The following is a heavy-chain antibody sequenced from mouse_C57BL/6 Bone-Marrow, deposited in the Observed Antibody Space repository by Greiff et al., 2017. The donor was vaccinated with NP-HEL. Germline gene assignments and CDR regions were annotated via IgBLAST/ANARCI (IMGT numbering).Heavy chain of an antibody. CDR3: ARDAMSAQASWFDY. CDR1: GFTFSDFY. V-gene: IGHV7-1*01. CDR2: SRNKANDYTT. D-gene: IGHD3-2*02. J-gene: IGHJ3*01. Sequence: EVQLVESGGGLVQSGRSLRLSCATSGFTFSDFYMEWVRQAPGKGLEWIAASRNKANDYTTEYSASVKGRFIVSRDTSQSILYLQMNALRAEDTAINYCARDAMSAQASWFDYWGQGTLVTVSA.